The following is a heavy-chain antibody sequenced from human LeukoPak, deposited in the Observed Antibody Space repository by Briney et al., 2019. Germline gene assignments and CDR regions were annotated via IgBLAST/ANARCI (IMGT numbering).Heavy chain of an antibody. D-gene: IGHD3-3*01. V-gene: IGHV1-3*01. CDR1: GYTFTSYA. CDR3: ARKNRYDFWSGYYDY. J-gene: IGHJ4*02. CDR2: INAGNGDT. Sequence: ASVKVSCKASGYTFTSYAMHWVRQAPGQRLEWMGWINAGNGDTKYSQKFQGRVTITADESTSTAYMELSSLRSEDTAVYYCARKNRYDFWSGYYDYWGQGTLVTVSS.